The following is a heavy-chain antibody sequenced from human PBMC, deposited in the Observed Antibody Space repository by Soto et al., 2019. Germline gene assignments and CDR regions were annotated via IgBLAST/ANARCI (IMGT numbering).Heavy chain of an antibody. CDR3: AKELVAAPMYVGWGYFYNYGLDV. D-gene: IGHD1-26*01. Sequence: EVHLLESGGGLVQPGGSLRLSCAASGFTFSNYALTWVRQAPGKGLDWVSTFTSPRGTTHYVDSVEGLFTISRDTSTNMLFLQMNNLRAEDSAVYYCAKELVAAPMYVGWGYFYNYGLDVWGQGTTVTVSS. J-gene: IGHJ6*02. CDR1: GFTFSNYA. CDR2: FTSPRGTT. V-gene: IGHV3-23*01.